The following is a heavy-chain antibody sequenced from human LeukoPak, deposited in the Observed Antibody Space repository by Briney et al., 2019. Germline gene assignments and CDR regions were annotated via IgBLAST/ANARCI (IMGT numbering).Heavy chain of an antibody. CDR2: LYSGGDT. V-gene: IGHV3-66*01. Sequence: GGALRLSCVESGFRVRSNYMNWVRRDPGKGLDWVSVLYSGGDTYYAASGKGRFTISRDNSKNTVYLQMNSLRDGDTAVYYCARGGIVVVPAALDIWGQGTMVTVSS. CDR1: GFRVRSNY. D-gene: IGHD2-2*01. J-gene: IGHJ3*02. CDR3: ARGGIVVVPAALDI.